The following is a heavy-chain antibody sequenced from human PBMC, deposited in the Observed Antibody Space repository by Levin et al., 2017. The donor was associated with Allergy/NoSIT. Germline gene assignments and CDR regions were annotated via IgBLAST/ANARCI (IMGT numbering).Heavy chain of an antibody. D-gene: IGHD2-21*01. V-gene: IGHV3-23*01. Sequence: GGSLRLSCAVSGFTFSRYTMYWVRQAPGKGLEWVAGIGGSGGSTYSADSVKGRFTISRDNSMDTLYLQMNSLRAEDTAVYYCAKDLDYYSGLLGHWGQGALVTVSS. CDR1: GFTFSRYT. CDR2: IGGSGGST. J-gene: IGHJ4*02. CDR3: AKDLDYYSGLLGH.